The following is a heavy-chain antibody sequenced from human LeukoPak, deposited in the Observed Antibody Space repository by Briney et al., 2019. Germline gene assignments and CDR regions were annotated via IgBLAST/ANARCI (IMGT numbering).Heavy chain of an antibody. CDR3: AKDKVALSTGAYDY. CDR2: ISGSGGST. Sequence: GGSLRLSCAASGFTFSSYAMSWVRQAPGKGLEWGSAISGSGGSTYYADSVKGRFTISRDNSKNTLYLQMNSLRAEDTAVYYCAKDKVALSTGAYDYWGQGTLVTVSS. V-gene: IGHV3-23*01. J-gene: IGHJ4*02. CDR1: GFTFSSYA. D-gene: IGHD1-1*01.